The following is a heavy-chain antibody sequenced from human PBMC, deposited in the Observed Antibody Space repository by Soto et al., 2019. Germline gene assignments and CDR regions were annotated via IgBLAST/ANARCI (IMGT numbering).Heavy chain of an antibody. J-gene: IGHJ4*02. CDR1: GFTFSSHG. V-gene: IGHV3-23*01. CDR2: ISASGGET. D-gene: IGHD5-12*01. CDR3: AKRAGYDVDY. Sequence: PGGSLRLSCAASGFTFSSHGMIWVRQAPGKGLEWVSSISASGGETYYTDSVKGRFTVSRDDSQNTLYLQMNSLRVEDTAVYYCAKRAGYDVDYWGQGSLVTVSS.